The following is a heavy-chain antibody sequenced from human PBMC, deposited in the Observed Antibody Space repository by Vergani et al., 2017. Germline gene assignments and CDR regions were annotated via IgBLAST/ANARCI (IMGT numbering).Heavy chain of an antibody. CDR2: FDPEDGET. D-gene: IGHD3-22*01. CDR3: ATGPGVLSSGYYIRGYFDY. Sequence: QVQLVQSGAEVKKPGASVKVSCTVSGYTLTELSMHWVRQAPGKGLEWMGGFDPEDGETIYAQKFQGRVTMTEDTATDTAYMELSSLRSEDTAVYYCATGPGVLSSGYYIRGYFDYWGQGTLVTVSS. J-gene: IGHJ4*02. V-gene: IGHV1-24*01. CDR1: GYTLTELS.